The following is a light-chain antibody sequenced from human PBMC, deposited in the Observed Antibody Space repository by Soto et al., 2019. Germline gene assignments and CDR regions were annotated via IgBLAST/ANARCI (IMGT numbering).Light chain of an antibody. V-gene: IGKV3-11*01. CDR1: QSVSNY. Sequence: EIVLTQSPATLSLSTGERATLSCRASQSVSNYLAWYQQKPGQAPRLLIYDASNRATGIPARFSGSGSGTDFTLTISSLEPEDFALYYCQQRSNWPPTWTFGQGTKVDIK. J-gene: IGKJ1*01. CDR2: DAS. CDR3: QQRSNWPPTWT.